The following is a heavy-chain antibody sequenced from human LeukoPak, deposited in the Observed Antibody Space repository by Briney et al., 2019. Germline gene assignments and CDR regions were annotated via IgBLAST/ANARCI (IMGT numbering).Heavy chain of an antibody. D-gene: IGHD1-26*01. CDR3: ASGEWELEQAFDI. J-gene: IGHJ3*02. CDR2: IYYSGST. V-gene: IGHV4-59*01. Sequence: PSETLSLTCTVSGGSISSYYWSWIRQPPGKGLEWIGYIYYSGSTNYNPSLKSRVTISVDTSKNQFSLKLSSVTAAGTAVYYCASGEWELEQAFDIWGQGTMVTVSS. CDR1: GGSISSYY.